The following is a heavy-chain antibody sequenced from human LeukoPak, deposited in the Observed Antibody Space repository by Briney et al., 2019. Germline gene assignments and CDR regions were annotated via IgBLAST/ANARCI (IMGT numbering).Heavy chain of an antibody. CDR3: ARSVDPGTEYYFDY. CDR2: IRDSGSST. CDR1: GFTFSSYA. V-gene: IGHV3-23*01. Sequence: GGALRLSCAASGFTFSSYAMSWVRQAPGKGLEWVSAIRDSGSSTHYADSVKGRFTTSRDNSKNTLFLQMNSLRAEDTAIYYCARSVDPGTEYYFDYWGQGTLVTVSS. J-gene: IGHJ4*02. D-gene: IGHD1-14*01.